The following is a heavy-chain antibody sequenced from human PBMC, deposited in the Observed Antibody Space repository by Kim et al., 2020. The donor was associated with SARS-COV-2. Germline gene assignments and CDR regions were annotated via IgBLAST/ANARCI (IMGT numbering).Heavy chain of an antibody. CDR2: IYPGDSDT. Sequence: GESLKISCKGSGYSFTSYWIGWVRQMPGKGLEWMGIIYPGDSDTRYSPSFQGQVTISADKSISTAYLQWSSLKASDTAMYYCARRDSSGWGGVYNWFDPWGQGTLVTVSS. D-gene: IGHD6-19*01. CDR3: ARRDSSGWGGVYNWFDP. J-gene: IGHJ5*02. CDR1: GYSFTSYW. V-gene: IGHV5-51*01.